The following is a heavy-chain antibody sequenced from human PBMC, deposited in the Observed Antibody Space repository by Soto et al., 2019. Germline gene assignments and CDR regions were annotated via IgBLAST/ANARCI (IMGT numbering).Heavy chain of an antibody. D-gene: IGHD3-16*01. CDR1: GFTFSSYD. V-gene: IGHV3-21*01. CDR3: AREGGRGDY. Sequence: EVQLVESGGGLVKPGGSLRLSCAASGFTFSSYDMNWVRQAPGKGLEWVSSISSSSSSIYYADSVKGRFTISRDNAKNSLYLQMKSLSAEDTAVYYCAREGGRGDYWGQGTLVTVSS. CDR2: ISSSSSSI. J-gene: IGHJ4*02.